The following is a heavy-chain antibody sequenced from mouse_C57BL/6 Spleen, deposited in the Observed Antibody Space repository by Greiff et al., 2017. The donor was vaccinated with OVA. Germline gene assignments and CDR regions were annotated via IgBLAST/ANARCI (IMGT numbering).Heavy chain of an antibody. Sequence: QVQLQQPGAELVKPGASVKLSCKASGYTFTSYWMHWVKQRPGPGLEWIGMIHPNSGSTNYNEKFKSKATLTVDKASSTAYMQLSSLTSEDSAVYYCAFYDYDVEDYWGQGTSVTVSS. J-gene: IGHJ4*01. D-gene: IGHD2-4*01. CDR2: IHPNSGST. CDR3: AFYDYDVEDY. CDR1: GYTFTSYW. V-gene: IGHV1-64*01.